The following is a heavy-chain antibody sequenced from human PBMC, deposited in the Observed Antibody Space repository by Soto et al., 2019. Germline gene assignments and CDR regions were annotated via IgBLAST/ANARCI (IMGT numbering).Heavy chain of an antibody. CDR1: GFTFSSYG. CDR3: AKAAYSGYEIDY. V-gene: IGHV3-30*18. CDR2: ISYDGSNK. D-gene: IGHD5-12*01. J-gene: IGHJ4*02. Sequence: QVQLVESGGGVVQPGRSLRLSCAASGFTFSSYGMHWVRQAPGKGLEWVAVISYDGSNKYYADCVKGRFTISRDNSKNTLYLQMNSLRAADTAVYYCAKAAYSGYEIDYWGQGTLVTVSS.